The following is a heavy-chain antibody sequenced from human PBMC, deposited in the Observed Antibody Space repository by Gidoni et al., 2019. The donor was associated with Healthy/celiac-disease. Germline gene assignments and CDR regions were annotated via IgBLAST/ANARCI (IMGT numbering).Heavy chain of an antibody. CDR1: GYSFTSYG. J-gene: IGHJ6*03. V-gene: IGHV5-51*01. D-gene: IGHD1-1*01. CDR2: IYPGDSDT. Sequence: EVQLVQSGAEVKKPGEALKTPCRGAGYSFTSYGIGWVRQMPGKGLAWMGIIYPGDSDTRYSPSFQGHVTLSADKSISTAYLQWSSLKASDTAMYYCARHIDDPGYMDVWGKGTTVTVSS. CDR3: ARHIDDPGYMDV.